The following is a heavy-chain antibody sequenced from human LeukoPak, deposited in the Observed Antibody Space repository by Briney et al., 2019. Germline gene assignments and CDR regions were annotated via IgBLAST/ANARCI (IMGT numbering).Heavy chain of an antibody. CDR3: AKGRGWEASYYYYYMDV. V-gene: IGHV3-21*06. Sequence: GGSLRLSCAASGFTFSHYYMTWVRQAPGKGLEWVSSISGSSGYIFYADSVKGRFTISRDNAKNSLYLQMNSLRAEDTAVYYCAKGRGWEASYYYYYMDVWGKGTTVTISS. D-gene: IGHD1-26*01. CDR1: GFTFSHYY. J-gene: IGHJ6*03. CDR2: ISGSSGYI.